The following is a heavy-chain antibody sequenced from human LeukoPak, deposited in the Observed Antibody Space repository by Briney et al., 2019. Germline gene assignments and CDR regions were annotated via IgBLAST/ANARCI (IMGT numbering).Heavy chain of an antibody. CDR3: ARGGYGDRIDY. Sequence: ASVKVSCKASGYTLIRYYMHWVRQAPGQGLEWMGIINPSGGSTSYAQKFQGRVTMTRDTSTSTVYMELSRLRSEDTAVYYCARGGYGDRIDYWGQGTLVSVSS. D-gene: IGHD4-17*01. J-gene: IGHJ4*02. CDR2: INPSGGST. V-gene: IGHV1-46*01. CDR1: GYTLIRYY.